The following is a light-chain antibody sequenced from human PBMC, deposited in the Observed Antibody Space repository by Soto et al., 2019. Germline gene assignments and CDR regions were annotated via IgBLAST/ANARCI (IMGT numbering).Light chain of an antibody. CDR2: AAS. CDR1: PSISRY. CDR3: QQTYNTPRT. V-gene: IGKV1-39*01. Sequence: DIQMTQSPSSLSASVGDRVTITCRASPSISRYLNWYQQKPGKAPNLLIYAASSLQSGVSSRFSGSGSGTDFTFTISSLQPEDVGTYYCQQTYNTPRTFGQGTKVEIK. J-gene: IGKJ1*01.